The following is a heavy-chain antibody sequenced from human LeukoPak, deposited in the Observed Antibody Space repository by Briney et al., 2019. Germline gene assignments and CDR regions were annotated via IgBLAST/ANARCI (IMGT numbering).Heavy chain of an antibody. CDR2: IIPIFGTA. CDR3: ARAMGGATKYYMDV. V-gene: IGHV1-69*05. D-gene: IGHD1-26*01. J-gene: IGHJ6*03. Sequence: SVKVSCKASGGTFSNYAISWVRQAPGQGLEWMGGIIPIFGTANYAQKLQGRVTMTTDTSTSTAYMELRSLRSDDTAVYYCARAMGGATKYYMDVWGKGTTVTVSS. CDR1: GGTFSNYA.